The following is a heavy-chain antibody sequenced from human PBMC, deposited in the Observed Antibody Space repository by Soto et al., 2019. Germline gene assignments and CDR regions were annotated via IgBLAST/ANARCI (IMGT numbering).Heavy chain of an antibody. CDR1: GGSFSGYY. V-gene: IGHV4-34*01. CDR2: INHSGST. CDR3: ARGFRVVSVAIRAYYYYYGLDV. D-gene: IGHD2-2*02. Sequence: SETLSLTCAVYGGSFSGYYWSWIRQPPGKGLEWIGEINHSGSTNYNPSLKSRVTISVDTSKNQFSLKLTSVTAADTAVYYCARGFRVVSVAIRAYYYYYGLDVWGQGTMVTVSS. J-gene: IGHJ6*02.